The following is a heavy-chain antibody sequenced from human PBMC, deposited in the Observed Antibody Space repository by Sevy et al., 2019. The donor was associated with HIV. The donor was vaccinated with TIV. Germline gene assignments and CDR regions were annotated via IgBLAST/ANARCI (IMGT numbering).Heavy chain of an antibody. CDR2: ISYDGSNK. D-gene: IGHD2-8*01. Sequence: GGSLRLSCAASGFTFSSYGMHWVRQAPGKGLEWAAVISYDGSNKYYADSVKGRFTISRDNSKNTLYLQMNSLRAEDTAVYYCAKDRRNGAGAFYYYYYGMDVWGLGTTVTVSS. V-gene: IGHV3-30*18. CDR3: AKDRRNGAGAFYYYYYGMDV. CDR1: GFTFSSYG. J-gene: IGHJ6*02.